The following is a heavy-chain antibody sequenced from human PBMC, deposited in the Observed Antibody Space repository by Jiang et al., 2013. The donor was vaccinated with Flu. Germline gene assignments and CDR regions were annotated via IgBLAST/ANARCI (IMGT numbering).Heavy chain of an antibody. CDR1: GYSFTRNG. CDR3: ARKDDVYNWFDP. CDR2: ISAYKGQT. D-gene: IGHD3-16*01. J-gene: IGHJ5*02. Sequence: GAEVKKPGASVKVSCKTSGYSFTRNGISWVRQAPGQGLEWMAWISAYKGQTNYAQKFQGRVTLTTDTSTTTAYMELRSLTTDDTAVYYCARKDDVYNWFDPWGQGTLVTVSS. V-gene: IGHV1-18*01.